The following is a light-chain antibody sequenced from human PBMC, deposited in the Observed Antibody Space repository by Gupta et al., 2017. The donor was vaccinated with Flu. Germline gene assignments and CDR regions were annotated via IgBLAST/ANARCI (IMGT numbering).Light chain of an antibody. CDR1: QSVTSN. CDR3: QQHNIWPYT. Sequence: ERVMTQSPATLSVSPGERAALSCRASQSVTSNLAWYQQKPGQAPRLLIYGASTRATGTPARFSGSGSGTEFTLTISSLQSEDFAVYYCQQHNIWPYTFGPGTKLEL. V-gene: IGKV3-15*01. J-gene: IGKJ2*01. CDR2: GAS.